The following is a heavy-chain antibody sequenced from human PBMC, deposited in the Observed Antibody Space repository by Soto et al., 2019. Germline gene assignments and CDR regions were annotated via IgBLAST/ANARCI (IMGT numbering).Heavy chain of an antibody. J-gene: IGHJ6*01. CDR1: EFTFNTYA. CDR3: ARDVGNYVPYYYGMDV. Sequence: QAQLVDSGGGVVQPGRSLRLSCAASEFTFNTYAMHWVRQAPGKGLEWVAVIAYDGNDKYYADSVKGRFTISRDNSKNALYLQMNTLRPDDTAMYYCARDVGNYVPYYYGMDVWDKGPRSPSPQ. D-gene: IGHD1-7*01. CDR2: IAYDGNDK. V-gene: IGHV3-30*03.